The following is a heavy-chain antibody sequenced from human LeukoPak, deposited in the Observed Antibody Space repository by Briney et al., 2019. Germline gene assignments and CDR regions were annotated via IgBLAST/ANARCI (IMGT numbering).Heavy chain of an antibody. Sequence: PSETLSLTCTVSDGSISNYYWTWIRQPAGKGLEWIGRIYVSASTNYNPSLKSRVTISVDTSKDQFSLKLNSVTAADTAVYYCARGSSWYDYWGQGTLVTVSS. CDR1: DGSISNYY. J-gene: IGHJ4*02. V-gene: IGHV4-4*07. D-gene: IGHD6-13*01. CDR2: IYVSAST. CDR3: ARGSSWYDY.